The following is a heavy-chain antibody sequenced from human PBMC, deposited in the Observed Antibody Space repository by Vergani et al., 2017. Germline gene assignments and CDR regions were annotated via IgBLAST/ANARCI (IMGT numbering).Heavy chain of an antibody. CDR3: ARSGGYNRAAYNWFDP. Sequence: QVQLQESGPGLVKPSETLSLTCTVSGGSISSYYWSWIRQPAGKGLEWIGRIYTSGSTNYNPSLKSRVTISVDTSKNQFSLKLSSVTAADTAVYYCARSGGYNRAAYNWFDPWGQGTLVTVSS. J-gene: IGHJ5*02. CDR1: GGSISSYY. CDR2: IYTSGST. D-gene: IGHD5-24*01. V-gene: IGHV4-4*07.